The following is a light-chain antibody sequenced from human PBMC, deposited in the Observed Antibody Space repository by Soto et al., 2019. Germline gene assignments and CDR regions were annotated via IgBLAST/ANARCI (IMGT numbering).Light chain of an antibody. CDR2: EVT. V-gene: IGLV2-8*01. CDR1: SSDFGAYNF. J-gene: IGLJ1*01. Sequence: QSARTQPPPRSGSPGQSSTIPGTETSSDFGAYNFFSWYQQHPGQAPKLILYEVTQRPSGVPDRFSGSKSDTTASLTVSGLQADDEADYYCSSYAGNKKYVFGSGTKLTVL. CDR3: SSYAGNKKYV.